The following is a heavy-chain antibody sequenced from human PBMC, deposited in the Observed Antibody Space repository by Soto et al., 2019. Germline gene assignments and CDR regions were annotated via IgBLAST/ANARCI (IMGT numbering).Heavy chain of an antibody. J-gene: IGHJ4*02. CDR3: ASWGVVTSIDY. D-gene: IGHD2-15*01. V-gene: IGHV3-15*01. CDR2: IKSKTDGGTT. CDR1: GFTFTNAW. Sequence: EVQLVESGGGLVKPGGSLRLSCAASGFTFTNAWMSWVRQAPGKGLEWVGRIKSKTDGGTTDYAAPVKGRFTISRDNAKNSLYLQMNSLRAEDTAVYYCASWGVVTSIDYWGQGTLVTVSS.